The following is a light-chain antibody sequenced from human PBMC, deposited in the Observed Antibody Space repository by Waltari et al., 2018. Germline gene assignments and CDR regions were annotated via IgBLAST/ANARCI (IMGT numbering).Light chain of an antibody. V-gene: IGKV2-24*01. CDR3: MQGTHFPLT. CDR1: QSLVHTDGNTY. CDR2: KVS. J-gene: IGKJ4*01. Sequence: DVVLTQTPLSSAVTLGQPASISCRSSQSLVHTDGNTYLSSLQQRPGQPPRLLIFKVSNRCSGTPGRFSGSGAGTDFTQRISRVEAEDVGIYYCMQGTHFPLTFGGGTKVEIK.